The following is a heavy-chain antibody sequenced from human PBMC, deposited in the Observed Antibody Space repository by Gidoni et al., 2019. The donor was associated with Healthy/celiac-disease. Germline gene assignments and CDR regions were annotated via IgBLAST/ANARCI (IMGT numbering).Heavy chain of an antibody. D-gene: IGHD1-7*01. V-gene: IGHV4-34*01. J-gene: IGHJ4*02. CDR2: INHSGST. CDR3: ARGRGGTTYVDY. CDR1: GGSFSGYY. Sequence: QVQLQQWGAGLLKPSETLSLTCAVYGGSFSGYYWSWIRQPPGKGLEWIGEINHSGSTNYNPSLKSRVTISVDTSKNQFSLKLSSVTAADTAVYYCARGRGGTTYVDYWGQGTLVTVSS.